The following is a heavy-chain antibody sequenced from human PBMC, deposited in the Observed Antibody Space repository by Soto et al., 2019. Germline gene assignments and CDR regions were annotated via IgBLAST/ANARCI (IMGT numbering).Heavy chain of an antibody. J-gene: IGHJ6*02. CDR1: GFTFSSYA. CDR3: AKDTDCSGGSCYYYYGMDV. V-gene: IGHV3-23*01. CDR2: ISGSGGST. D-gene: IGHD2-15*01. Sequence: GGSLRLSCAASGFTFSSYAMSGVRQAPGKGLEWVSAISGSGGSTYYADSVKGRFTISRDNSKNTLYLQMNSLRAEDTAVYYCAKDTDCSGGSCYYYYGMDVWGQGTTVTVSS.